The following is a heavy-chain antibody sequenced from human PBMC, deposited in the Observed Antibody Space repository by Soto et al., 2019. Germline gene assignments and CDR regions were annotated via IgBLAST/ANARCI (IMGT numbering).Heavy chain of an antibody. CDR1: GGSVKSGRYS. CDR2: VYHTGRT. J-gene: IGHJ4*02. D-gene: IGHD3-3*01. Sequence: PXGTLYLTFTVSGGSVKSGRYSWSWIRQPPGKGLEWIGYVYHTGRTSYNPSLKSRVSISMDTSKNQFSLNLDSVTAADTAVYFCARDFAYFDSWGQGTLVTVSS. V-gene: IGHV4-61*01. CDR3: ARDFAYFDS.